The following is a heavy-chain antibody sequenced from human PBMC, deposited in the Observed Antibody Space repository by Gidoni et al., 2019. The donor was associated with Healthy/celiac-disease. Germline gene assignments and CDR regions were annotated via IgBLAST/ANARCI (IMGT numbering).Heavy chain of an antibody. V-gene: IGHV4-34*12. D-gene: IGHD4-17*01. CDR3: ASCRDYGDYDGRWFDP. J-gene: IGHJ5*02. CDR2: IIHSGRT. Sequence: QVQLQQCGAGLLKPSETLSLPCAVYVGSFSGYYWSWIRQPPGKGLEWIGEIIHSGRTNYNTSLKSRVTISVDTYKNQFARKLSSVTAADTAVYYCASCRDYGDYDGRWFDPWGQGTLVTVSS. CDR1: VGSFSGYY.